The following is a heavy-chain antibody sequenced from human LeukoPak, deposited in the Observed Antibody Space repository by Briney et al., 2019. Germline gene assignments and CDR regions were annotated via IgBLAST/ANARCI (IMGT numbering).Heavy chain of an antibody. CDR2: ISAYNGNT. Sequence: VSVKVSCKGSGYTFASYGISWVRQAPGQGLEWMGWISAYNGNTNYAQKLQGRVTITTDTSTSTAYMELRSLRSDDTAVYYCARGGSYDILTGYYLQWYFDYWGQGTLVTVSS. D-gene: IGHD3-9*01. V-gene: IGHV1-18*01. CDR1: GYTFASYG. J-gene: IGHJ4*02. CDR3: ARGGSYDILTGYYLQWYFDY.